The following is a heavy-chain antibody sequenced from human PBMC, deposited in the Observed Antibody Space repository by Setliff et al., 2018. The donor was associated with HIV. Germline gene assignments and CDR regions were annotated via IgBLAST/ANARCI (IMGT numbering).Heavy chain of an antibody. V-gene: IGHV4-4*02. Sequence: SETLSLTCTVSGGSIISSHWWSWVRQPPGKGLEWIGAIFHSGSPNYNPSLKSRLTISVDKSKNQFSLKLTSVTAADTAVYYCARVGLPYNSGRLDQWGQGSLVTVSS. J-gene: IGHJ4*02. CDR1: GGSIISSHW. CDR2: IFHSGSP. D-gene: IGHD5-18*01. CDR3: ARVGLPYNSGRLDQ.